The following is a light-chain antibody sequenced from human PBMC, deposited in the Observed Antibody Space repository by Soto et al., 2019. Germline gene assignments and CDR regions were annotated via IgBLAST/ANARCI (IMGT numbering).Light chain of an antibody. CDR1: SRDVGDYNY. V-gene: IGLV2-8*01. J-gene: IGLJ2*01. CDR2: DVI. Sequence: QSALTQPPSASGSPGQSVTISCTGTSRDVGDYNYVSWYQQHPGKAPKLMIYDVIKRPSGVPDRFSGSKSGNTASLTVSGLQAEDEADYYCSSYAGSNNFVVFGGGTKLTVL. CDR3: SSYAGSNNFVV.